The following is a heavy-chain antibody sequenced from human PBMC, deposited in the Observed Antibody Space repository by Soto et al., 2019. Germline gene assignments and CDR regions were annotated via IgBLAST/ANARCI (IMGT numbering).Heavy chain of an antibody. Sequence: ALSLTCAVSGASIISDGYYWTWIRQHPGKGLEWLGYIHYSGGATYSPSYNPSLKSRIAISVDTSKRLFSLKLTSVSAADTAVYYCARVPTYYHVSIGYQPFPPWGQGT. V-gene: IGHV4-31*11. D-gene: IGHD3-22*01. CDR3: ARVPTYYHVSIGYQPFPP. CDR2: IHYSGGATYSP. J-gene: IGHJ5*02. CDR1: GASIISDGYY.